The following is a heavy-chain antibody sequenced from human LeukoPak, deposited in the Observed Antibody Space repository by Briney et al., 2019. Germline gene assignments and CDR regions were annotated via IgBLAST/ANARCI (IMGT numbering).Heavy chain of an antibody. D-gene: IGHD6-13*01. Sequence: PSETLSLTCTVSGGSISSYYWSWIRQPPGKGLEWIGYIYYSGSTNYNPSLKRRVTISVDTSKNQFSLKLSSVTAADTAVYYCAGGEVIAAAAAAFDYWGQGTLVTVSS. J-gene: IGHJ4*02. V-gene: IGHV4-59*01. CDR1: GGSISSYY. CDR3: AGGEVIAAAAAAFDY. CDR2: IYYSGST.